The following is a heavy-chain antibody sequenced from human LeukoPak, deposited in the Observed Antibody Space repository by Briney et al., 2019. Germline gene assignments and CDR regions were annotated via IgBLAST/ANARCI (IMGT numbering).Heavy chain of an antibody. D-gene: IGHD3-10*01. CDR2: IWYDGSNK. J-gene: IGHJ4*02. Sequence: GRSLRLSCAASGFTFSSYGMHWVRQAPGKGLEWVAVIWYDGSNKYHADSVKGRFTISRDNSKNTLYLQMNSLRAEDTAVYYCARDQSITMVRGALGYWGQGTLVTVSS. V-gene: IGHV3-33*01. CDR1: GFTFSSYG. CDR3: ARDQSITMVRGALGY.